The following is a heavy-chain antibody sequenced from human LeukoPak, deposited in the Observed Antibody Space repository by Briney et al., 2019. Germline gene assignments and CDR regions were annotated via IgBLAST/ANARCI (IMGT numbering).Heavy chain of an antibody. D-gene: IGHD3-10*01. CDR2: INHSGST. Sequence: PSETLSLTCAVYGGSFSGYYWSWIRQPPGKGLEWIGEINHSGSTNYNPSLKSRVTISVDTSKNQFSLKLSSVTAADTAVYYCARSVFGFGEFGGGYWGQGTLVTVSS. CDR3: ARSVFGFGEFGGGY. CDR1: GGSFSGYY. V-gene: IGHV4-34*01. J-gene: IGHJ4*02.